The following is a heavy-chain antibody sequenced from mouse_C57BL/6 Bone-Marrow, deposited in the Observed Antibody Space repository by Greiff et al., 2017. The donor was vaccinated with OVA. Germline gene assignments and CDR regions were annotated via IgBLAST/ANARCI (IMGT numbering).Heavy chain of an antibody. CDR1: GYTFTSYW. CDR3: AISYDYNEGDFDY. Sequence: QVQLQQPGAELVMPGASVKLSCKASGYTFTSYWMHWVKQRPGQGLEWIGEIDPSDSYTNYNQKFKGKSTLTVDKSSSTAYMQLSSLTSEDSAVDYCAISYDYNEGDFDYWGQGTTLTVSS. J-gene: IGHJ2*01. V-gene: IGHV1-69*01. CDR2: IDPSDSYT. D-gene: IGHD2-4*01.